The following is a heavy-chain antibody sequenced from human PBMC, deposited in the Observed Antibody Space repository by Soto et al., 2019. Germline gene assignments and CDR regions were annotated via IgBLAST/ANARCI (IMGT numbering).Heavy chain of an antibody. CDR3: ARDYPGGSYYDY. CDR2: INQDGSEK. CDR1: GFTFSSYW. V-gene: IGHV3-7*03. D-gene: IGHD1-26*01. Sequence: GGSLRLSCAASGFTFSSYWMSWVRQAPGKGLEWVARINQDGSEKYYVDSVKGRFTFSRDNAKNSLYLQMNSLRAEDTAVYYCARDYPGGSYYDYWGQGTLVTVPS. J-gene: IGHJ4*02.